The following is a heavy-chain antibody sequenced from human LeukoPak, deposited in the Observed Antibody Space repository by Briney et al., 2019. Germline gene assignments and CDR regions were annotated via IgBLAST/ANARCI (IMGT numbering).Heavy chain of an antibody. D-gene: IGHD6-13*01. V-gene: IGHV7-4-1*02. CDR3: ARDPTGYSSSFYFDS. J-gene: IGHJ4*02. Sequence: GASVKVSCKASGHPFTSYAINWVRQAPGQGLEWMGWINTNTGNPTYAQGFTGRFVFSLDTSVSTAYLQISSLKAEDTAVYYCARDPTGYSSSFYFDSWGQGTLVTVSS. CDR1: GHPFTSYA. CDR2: INTNTGNP.